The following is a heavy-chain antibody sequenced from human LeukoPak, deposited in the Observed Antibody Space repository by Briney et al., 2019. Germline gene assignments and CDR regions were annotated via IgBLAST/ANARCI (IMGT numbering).Heavy chain of an antibody. CDR3: AKAANWNDRHNYNYYYGMDV. D-gene: IGHD1-20*01. V-gene: IGHV3-23*01. CDR1: GFTFSAFA. J-gene: IGHJ6*02. CDR2: VSGSGRST. Sequence: GGSLRLSCAASGFTFSAFAMSWVRQAPGKGLEWVSAVSGSGRSTFFADSLKGRFTISRDNSKNTLYLQMNSLRAEDTALYYCAKAANWNDRHNYNYYYGMDVWGQGATVTVSS.